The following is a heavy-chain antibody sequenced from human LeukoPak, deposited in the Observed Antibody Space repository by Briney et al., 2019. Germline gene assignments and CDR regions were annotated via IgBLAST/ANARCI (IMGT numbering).Heavy chain of an antibody. CDR3: AKWGDYDVLTGYYVSDY. D-gene: IGHD3-9*01. CDR2: ISYDGSNK. Sequence: GGSLRLSCAASGFTFSSYGMHWVRQAPGKGLEWVAVISYDGSNKYYADSVKGRFTISRDNSKNTLYLQMNSLRAEDTAVYYCAKWGDYDVLTGYYVSDYWGQGTLVTVSS. CDR1: GFTFSSYG. J-gene: IGHJ4*02. V-gene: IGHV3-30*18.